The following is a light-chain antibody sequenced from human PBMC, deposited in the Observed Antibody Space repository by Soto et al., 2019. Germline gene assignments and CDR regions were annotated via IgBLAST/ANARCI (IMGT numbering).Light chain of an antibody. Sequence: DIQMTQSPSTLSASVGDRVTITCRASHSISSWLAWYQQKPGKAPKLLIYKASSLESGVPSRFIGSGSGTEFTLTISSLQPDDFATYHCQPYNILYNFGQGTQLQIK. V-gene: IGKV1-5*03. J-gene: IGKJ2*01. CDR2: KAS. CDR1: HSISSW. CDR3: QPYNILYN.